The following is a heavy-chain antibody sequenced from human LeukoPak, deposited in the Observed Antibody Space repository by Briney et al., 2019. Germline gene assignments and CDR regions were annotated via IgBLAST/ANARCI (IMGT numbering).Heavy chain of an antibody. CDR3: ATSFQVLDVGVFEI. V-gene: IGHV1-24*01. CDR1: GHTLSELA. Sequence: ASVKVSCKVSGHTLSELAMHWVRQAPGKGLEWMGGFDPEDVETVYAQKFQGRVTMTEDTSTDTASMELSSLRSEDTAVYYCATSFQVLDVGVFEIWGQGTMVTVSS. D-gene: IGHD2-2*01. CDR2: FDPEDVET. J-gene: IGHJ3*02.